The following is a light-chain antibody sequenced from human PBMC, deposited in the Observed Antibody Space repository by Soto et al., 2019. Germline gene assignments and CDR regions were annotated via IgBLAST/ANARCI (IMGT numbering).Light chain of an antibody. V-gene: IGLV2-14*01. J-gene: IGLJ3*02. Sequence: QSVLTQPASVSGSPGQSITISCTGTSSNVGGYNYVSWYQQHPGKAPKLMIYDVSNRPSGAANRVSGSKSGNTASLTISGLQAEEEADYYCSSYTSSSTLCVFGGGTKVTVL. CDR3: SSYTSSSTLCV. CDR1: SSNVGGYNY. CDR2: DVS.